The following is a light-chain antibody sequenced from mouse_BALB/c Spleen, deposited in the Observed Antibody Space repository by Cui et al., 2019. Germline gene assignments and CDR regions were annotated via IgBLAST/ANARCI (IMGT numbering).Light chain of an antibody. J-gene: IGKJ1*01. V-gene: IGKV4-80*01. CDR1: SSVSY. CDR3: HQWSSYPWT. CDR2: STS. Sequence: QIVRTQSPAIMSASLAEEITQTCIASSSVSYMHWYKQKSGTSPKLLIYSTSNLASAVPSRFSGSGSGTFYSLTISSVEAEDAADYYCHQWSSYPWTFGGGTKLEIK.